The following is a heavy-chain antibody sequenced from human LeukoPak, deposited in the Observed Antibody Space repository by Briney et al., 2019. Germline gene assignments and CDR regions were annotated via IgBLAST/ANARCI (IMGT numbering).Heavy chain of an antibody. J-gene: IGHJ4*02. V-gene: IGHV4-34*01. CDR3: ARRWNSHPPGY. CDR2: INHSGST. Sequence: GSLRLSCAASGFTFNTYAMNWVRQPPGKGLEWIGEINHSGSTNYNPSLKSRVTISVDTSKKQFSLKLSSVTAADTAVYYCARRWNSHPPGYWGQGTLVTVSS. D-gene: IGHD1/OR15-1a*01. CDR1: GFTFNTYA.